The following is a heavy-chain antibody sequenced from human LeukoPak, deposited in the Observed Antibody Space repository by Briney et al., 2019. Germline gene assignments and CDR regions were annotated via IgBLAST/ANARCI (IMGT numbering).Heavy chain of an antibody. D-gene: IGHD3-10*01. V-gene: IGHV3-23*01. CDR1: GSTFRNYA. CDR3: AKDLGSGSYYDY. Sequence: PGGSLRLSCAASGSTFRNYAMSWVRQAPGKGLQWVSAISGSGGSTYYADFVKGRFTISRDNSKNTLHLQMNSLRAEDTAVYYCAKDLGSGSYYDYWGQGTLVSVSS. J-gene: IGHJ4*02. CDR2: ISGSGGST.